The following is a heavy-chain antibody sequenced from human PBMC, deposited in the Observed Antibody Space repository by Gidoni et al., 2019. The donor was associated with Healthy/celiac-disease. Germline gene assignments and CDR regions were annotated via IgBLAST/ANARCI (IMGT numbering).Heavy chain of an antibody. CDR2: IYYSGST. D-gene: IGHD3-22*01. CDR3: ARVSEADSSGYYSVFDY. J-gene: IGHJ4*02. V-gene: IGHV4-59*01. CDR1: GGSISSYY. Sequence: QVQLQESGPGLVKPSETLSLTCTVSGGSISSYYWSWIRQPPGKGLEWIGYIYYSGSTNYNPSLKSRVTISVDTSKNQFSLKLSSVTAADTAVYYCARVSEADSSGYYSVFDYWGQGTLVTVSS.